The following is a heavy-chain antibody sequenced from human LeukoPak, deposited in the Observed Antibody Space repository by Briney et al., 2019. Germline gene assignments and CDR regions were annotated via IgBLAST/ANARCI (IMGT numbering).Heavy chain of an antibody. V-gene: IGHV1-46*04. CDR2: INPSSGST. CDR1: GYILTNYY. D-gene: IGHD3-22*01. J-gene: IGHJ4*02. Sequence: ASVRVSCKASGYILTNYYMHWVRQAPGQGLEWMGIINPSSGSTSYAQKLQGRVTMTRDTSTSTVYMDLSSLRSEDTAVYYCARDGGYDYGSGGLDIDYWGQGTLVTVSS. CDR3: ARDGGYDYGSGGLDIDY.